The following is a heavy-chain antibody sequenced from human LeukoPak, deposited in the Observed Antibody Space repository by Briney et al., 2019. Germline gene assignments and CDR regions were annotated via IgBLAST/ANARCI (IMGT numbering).Heavy chain of an antibody. CDR1: GFTFSNYD. V-gene: IGHV3-13*01. CDR3: TRGGLEAPCDV. CDR2: IGTGGHT. J-gene: IGHJ3*01. Sequence: GGSLRLSCSASGFTFSNYDMHWVRQEKGKGLEWVSSIGTGGHTYYAPSVKGRFTISRENAKNSLYLQMSSLRAGDTAIYYCTRGGLEAPCDVWGQGTMVAVSS. D-gene: IGHD5-24*01.